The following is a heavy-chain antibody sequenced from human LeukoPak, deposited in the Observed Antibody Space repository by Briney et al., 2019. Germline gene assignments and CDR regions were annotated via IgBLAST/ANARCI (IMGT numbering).Heavy chain of an antibody. CDR3: ARLDSSGFDY. J-gene: IGHJ4*02. CDR2: ISSSGRSI. V-gene: IGHV3-11*04. CDR1: GFTVSSNY. D-gene: IGHD3-22*01. Sequence: GGSLRLSCAASGFTVSSNYMSWVRQAPGKGLEWVSYISSSGRSIYYADSVKGRFSISRDNAKNSLYLQMNSLRAEDTAIYYCARLDSSGFDYWGQGTLVTVSS.